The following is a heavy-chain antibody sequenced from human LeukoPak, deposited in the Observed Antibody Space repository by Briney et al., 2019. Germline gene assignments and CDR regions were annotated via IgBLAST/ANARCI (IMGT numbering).Heavy chain of an antibody. D-gene: IGHD2-2*01. CDR2: SSCIVGST. CDR1: GFTVSSYA. V-gene: IGHV3-23*01. J-gene: IGHJ3*02. Sequence: GSLRLSCAAFGFTVSSYAISGVGQATGKGLEWVSASSCIVGSTYYPDCVKGRFTLSRYNPKNTLYLQMNSLRAEDAAVYYCATDSGRTEYQLHSDAFDIWGQGTMVTVSS. CDR3: ATDSGRTEYQLHSDAFDI.